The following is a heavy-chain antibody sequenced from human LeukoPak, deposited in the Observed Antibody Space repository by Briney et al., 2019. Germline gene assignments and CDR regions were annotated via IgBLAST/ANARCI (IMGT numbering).Heavy chain of an antibody. CDR2: ISYDGSNK. D-gene: IGHD4-17*01. V-gene: IGHV3-30*04. Sequence: GGSLRLSCAASGFTFSTYAMHWVRQAPGKGLEWVALISYDGSNKYYADSVKGRFTISRDNSKNTLYLQMNSLRAEDTAVYYCAKAEAYGDYADYWGQGTLVTVSS. J-gene: IGHJ4*02. CDR3: AKAEAYGDYADY. CDR1: GFTFSTYA.